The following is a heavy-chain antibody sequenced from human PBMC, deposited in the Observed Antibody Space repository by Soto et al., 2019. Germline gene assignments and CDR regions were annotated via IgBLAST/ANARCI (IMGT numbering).Heavy chain of an antibody. D-gene: IGHD3-3*01. V-gene: IGHV4-59*01. CDR2: IYYSGST. CDR1: GGSISSYY. Sequence: SESLSLTCTVSGGSISSYYWSWIRQPPGKGLEWIGYIYYSGSTNYNPSLKSRVTISVDTSKNQFSLKLSSVTAADTAVYYCARSEPYYDFWSGYYMGVNWFDPWGQGTLVTVSS. J-gene: IGHJ5*02. CDR3: ARSEPYYDFWSGYYMGVNWFDP.